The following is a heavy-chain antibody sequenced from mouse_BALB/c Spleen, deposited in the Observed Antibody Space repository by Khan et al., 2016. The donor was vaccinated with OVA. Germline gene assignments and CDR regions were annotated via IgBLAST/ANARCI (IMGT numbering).Heavy chain of an antibody. J-gene: IGHJ4*01. CDR3: SRAYYRYDGYYAMDY. CDR2: LWGGGGK. CDR1: GFSLSRYN. Sequence: VKLEVSGPGLVAPSQSLSITCTVSGFSLSRYNIYWVRQPLGKGLEWRGMLWGGGGKDYNSTLKSRLSISKDNSKSQVFLKMNSLQTDDTAMYYCSRAYYRYDGYYAMDYWGQGTSVTVSS. V-gene: IGHV2-6-4*01. D-gene: IGHD2-14*01.